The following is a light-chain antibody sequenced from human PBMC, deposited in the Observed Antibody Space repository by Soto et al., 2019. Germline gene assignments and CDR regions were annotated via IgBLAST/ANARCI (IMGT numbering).Light chain of an antibody. CDR1: SSDVGGYNY. CDR3: SSYTSSSTAV. Sequence: QSVLTQPASVSGSPGQSITISCTGTSSDVGGYNYVSWYQQHPGKAPKLMIYDVSNRPSGVSNRFSGSKSGNTASLTISGLQAGDEADYYCSSYTSSSTAVFGGGTKLTVL. CDR2: DVS. J-gene: IGLJ2*01. V-gene: IGLV2-14*01.